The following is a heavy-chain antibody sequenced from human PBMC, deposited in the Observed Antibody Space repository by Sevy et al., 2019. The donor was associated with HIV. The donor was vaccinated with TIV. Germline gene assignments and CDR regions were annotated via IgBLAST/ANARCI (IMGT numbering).Heavy chain of an antibody. J-gene: IGHJ4*02. CDR3: ARGYCSSTSCYIGPFDY. CDR2: ISYDGSNK. Sequence: GGPLRLSCAASGFTFSSYAMHWVRQAPGKGLEWVAVISYDGSNKYYADSVKGRFTISRDNSKNTLYLQMNSLRAEETAVYYCARGYCSSTSCYIGPFDYWGQGTLVTVSS. D-gene: IGHD2-2*01. V-gene: IGHV3-30*04. CDR1: GFTFSSYA.